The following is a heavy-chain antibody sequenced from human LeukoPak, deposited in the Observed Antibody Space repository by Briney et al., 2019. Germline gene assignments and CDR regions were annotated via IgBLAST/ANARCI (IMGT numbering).Heavy chain of an antibody. D-gene: IGHD2-15*01. V-gene: IGHV3-21*01. CDR2: ISTSSSYI. Sequence: KPGGSLRLSCAGSGFTFSSYSMNWVRQAPGKGLEWVSSISTSSSYIYYADSVKGRFTISRDNAKNSLYLQMNSLRAEDTAVYSCARGADGVSSNSRGWFDPWGQGTLVTVSS. CDR3: ARGADGVSSNSRGWFDP. J-gene: IGHJ5*02. CDR1: GFTFSSYS.